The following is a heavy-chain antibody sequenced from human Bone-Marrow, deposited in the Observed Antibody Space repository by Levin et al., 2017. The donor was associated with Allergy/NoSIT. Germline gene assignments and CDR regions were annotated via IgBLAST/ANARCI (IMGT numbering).Heavy chain of an antibody. V-gene: IGHV1-2*06. CDR2: VSPKTGDT. CDR3: AREDDWNYGNRFDI. Sequence: EASVKVSCQGFGYHFTGHYVNWVRQAPGQGLEWMGRVSPKTGDTHYARRFRGRVTMTRDTSINKVYIELNRLTSDDTAMYFCAREDDWNYGNRFDIWGQGTMVTVSS. J-gene: IGHJ3*02. CDR1: GYHFTGHY. D-gene: IGHD1-7*01.